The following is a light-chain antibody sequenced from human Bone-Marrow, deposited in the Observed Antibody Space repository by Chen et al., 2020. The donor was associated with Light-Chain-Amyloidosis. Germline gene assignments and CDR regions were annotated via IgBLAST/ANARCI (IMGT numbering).Light chain of an antibody. Sequence: SYELTQPPSVSVSPGQTARITCSGDDLPTKYAYWYQQQPGQAPVLVIHRDTERPSGISERFSGSSAGTTATWTISGDQAEDEADYHCQSADSSGTYEVIFGGGTKLTVL. CDR3: QSADSSGTYEVI. V-gene: IGLV3-25*03. CDR1: DLPTKY. J-gene: IGLJ2*01. CDR2: RDT.